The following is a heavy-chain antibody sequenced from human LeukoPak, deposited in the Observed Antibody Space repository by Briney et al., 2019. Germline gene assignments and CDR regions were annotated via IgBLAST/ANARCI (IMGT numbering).Heavy chain of an antibody. CDR3: ARDLGYCSSTSCYPRDY. J-gene: IGHJ4*02. V-gene: IGHV1-69*04. D-gene: IGHD2-2*01. CDR2: IIPVLGIA. CDR1: GGTFSNYA. Sequence: SVKVSCKASGGTFSNYAISWVRQAPGQGLEWMGRIIPVLGIANYAQKFQGRVTITADKSTSTAYMELSSLRSEDTAVYYCARDLGYCSSTSCYPRDYWGQGTLVTVSS.